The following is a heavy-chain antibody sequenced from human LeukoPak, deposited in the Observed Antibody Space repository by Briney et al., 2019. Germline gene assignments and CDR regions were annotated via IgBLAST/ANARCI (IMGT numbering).Heavy chain of an antibody. V-gene: IGHV3-30*04. CDR2: ISYDGSNK. CDR1: GFTFSSYA. J-gene: IGHJ4*02. CDR3: ARDLMAAAGPYYFDY. D-gene: IGHD6-13*01. Sequence: SLRLSCAASGFTFSSYAMHWVRQAPGKGLEWVAVISYDGSNKYYADSVKGRFTISRDNSKNTLYLQMNSLRAEDTAVYYCARDLMAAAGPYYFDYWGQGTLVTVSS.